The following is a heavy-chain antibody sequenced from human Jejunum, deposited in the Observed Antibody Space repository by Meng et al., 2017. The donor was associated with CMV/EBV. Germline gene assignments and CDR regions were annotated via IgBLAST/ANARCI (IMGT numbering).Heavy chain of an antibody. V-gene: IGHV3-30*02. CDR2: IRYEGVNK. D-gene: IGHD3-22*01. CDR3: AKVLGGSSGYYRYLDS. CDR1: GFTFRSYG. J-gene: IGHJ4*02. Sequence: GFTFRSYGMDWGRQAPGKGLEWVAFIRYEGVNKHYTDSVKGRFTISRDNSENTLDLQMSNLRTEDTAVYYCAKVLGGSSGYYRYLDSWGQGTLVTVSS.